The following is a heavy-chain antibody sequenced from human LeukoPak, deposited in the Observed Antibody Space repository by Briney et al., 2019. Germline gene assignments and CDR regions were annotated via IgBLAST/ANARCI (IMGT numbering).Heavy chain of an antibody. CDR3: ARGRSVVGGTGVFFAY. Sequence: ASVKVSCKASGYTFIHHYLHWVRQAPGQGLEWMGIINPFDGFTSYAQKLQGRVTMTSDTSTSTVYMELRSLKPEDTAVYYCARGRSVVGGTGVFFAYWGQGNLVTVSS. CDR1: GYTFIHHY. J-gene: IGHJ4*02. D-gene: IGHD1-26*01. V-gene: IGHV1-46*04. CDR2: INPFDGFT.